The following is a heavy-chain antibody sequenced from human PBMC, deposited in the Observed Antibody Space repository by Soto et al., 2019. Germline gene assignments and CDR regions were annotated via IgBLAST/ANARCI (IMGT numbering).Heavy chain of an antibody. D-gene: IGHD3-10*01. CDR1: GFTFSSYA. V-gene: IGHV3-30-3*01. Sequence: PGGSLRLSCAASGFTFSSYAMHWVRQAPGKGLEWVAVISYDGSNKYYADSVKGRFTISRDNSKNTLYLQMNSLRAEDTAVYYCARFVGKVLWFGEFKDDWGQGSLVTVSS. CDR2: ISYDGSNK. J-gene: IGHJ4*02. CDR3: ARFVGKVLWFGEFKDD.